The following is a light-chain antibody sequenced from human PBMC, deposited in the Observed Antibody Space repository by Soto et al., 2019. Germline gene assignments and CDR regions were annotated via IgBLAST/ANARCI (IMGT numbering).Light chain of an antibody. CDR2: AAS. Sequence: EIVMTQSPGTLSLSPGESPTLSCRASQSVSSTSLVWYQQRAGQAPRLLIYAASSMAIGIPDGFTGSGSGTDVTLTVSRLVHEDFAVYYCQQYSSPPMYTFGQGTKLEIK. CDR1: QSVSSTS. J-gene: IGKJ2*01. V-gene: IGKV3-20*01. CDR3: QQYSSPPMYT.